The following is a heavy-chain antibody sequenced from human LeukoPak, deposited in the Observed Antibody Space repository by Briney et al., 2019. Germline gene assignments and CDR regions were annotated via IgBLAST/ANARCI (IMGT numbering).Heavy chain of an antibody. CDR1: GFTFSSYS. V-gene: IGHV3-48*01. D-gene: IGHD2-2*01. CDR2: ISSSRSTI. Sequence: AGGSLRLSCAASGFTFSSYSMNWVRQAPGKGLEWVSYISSSRSTIYYADSVKGRFTISRDNAKNSLYLQMNSLRAEDTAVYYCARGYCSSTSCLYDYWGQGTLVTVSS. CDR3: ARGYCSSTSCLYDY. J-gene: IGHJ4*02.